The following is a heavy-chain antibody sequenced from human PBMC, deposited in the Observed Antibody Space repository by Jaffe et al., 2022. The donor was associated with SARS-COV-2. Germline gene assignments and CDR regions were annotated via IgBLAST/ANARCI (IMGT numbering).Heavy chain of an antibody. Sequence: QVQLQESGPGLVKPSETLSVTCSVSGASVNSASYYWNWIRQPPGRGLEWIGFVYYSGSTNYNPSLWSRVTISMDTSKNQFSLKLSSVTAADTAVYYCARGWFGEVSPFGDPWGQGILVTVSS. V-gene: IGHV4-61*01. CDR1: GASVNSASYY. D-gene: IGHD3-10*01. CDR3: ARGWFGEVSPFGDP. J-gene: IGHJ5*02. CDR2: VYYSGST.